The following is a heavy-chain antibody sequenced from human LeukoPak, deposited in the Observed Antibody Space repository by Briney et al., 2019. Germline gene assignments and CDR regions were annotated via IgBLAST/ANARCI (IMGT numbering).Heavy chain of an antibody. CDR2: ISSSSTI. D-gene: IGHD2-15*01. Sequence: GGSLRLSCAASGFTFSSYSMNWVRQAPGKGLEWVSYISSSSTIYYADSVKGRFTISGDNAKNSLYLQMNSLRAEDTAVYYCASVVVVVAATDYWGQGTLVTVSS. J-gene: IGHJ4*02. CDR3: ASVVVVVAATDY. V-gene: IGHV3-48*01. CDR1: GFTFSSYS.